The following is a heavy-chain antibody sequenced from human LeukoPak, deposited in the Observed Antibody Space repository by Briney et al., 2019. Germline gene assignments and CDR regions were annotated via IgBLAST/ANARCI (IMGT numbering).Heavy chain of an antibody. CDR3: ARAEAPDDSSGYYYYYYYMGV. J-gene: IGHJ6*03. V-gene: IGHV4-30-4*08. CDR1: GGSISSGDYY. Sequence: SETLSLTCTVSGGSISSGDYYWSWIRQPPGKGLEWIGYIYYSGSTYYNPSLKSRVTMSVDTSKNQFSLKLSSVTAADTAVYYCARAEAPDDSSGYYYYYYYMGVWGKGTTVTVSS. D-gene: IGHD3-22*01. CDR2: IYYSGST.